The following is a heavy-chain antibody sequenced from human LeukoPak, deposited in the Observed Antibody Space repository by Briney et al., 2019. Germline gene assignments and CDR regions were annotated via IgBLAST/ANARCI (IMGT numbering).Heavy chain of an antibody. Sequence: GGSLRLSCAASGFTFKLYWMHWVRQVPGKRPVWVSRTNDDGRDTIYADSVRGRFTISRDDAKNTVYLQMNNLRAEDTAVYYCVRGGPSTWSWGQGTLVTVSS. CDR2: TNDDGRDT. V-gene: IGHV3-74*01. D-gene: IGHD2-15*01. CDR3: VRGGPSTWS. CDR1: GFTFKLYW. J-gene: IGHJ5*02.